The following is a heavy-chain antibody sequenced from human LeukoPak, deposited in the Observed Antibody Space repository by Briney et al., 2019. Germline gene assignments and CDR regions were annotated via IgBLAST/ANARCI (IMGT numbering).Heavy chain of an antibody. CDR3: ARDARGWSGFDY. CDR1: GGSISSYY. D-gene: IGHD3-3*01. Sequence: PSETLSLTCSVSGGSISSYYWSWIRQPAGKGREWIGRIYTTGNTDYNPSLKSRVTMSEDTSKNQFSLNLSSVTAADTAVYYCARDARGWSGFDYWGQGTLVTVSS. V-gene: IGHV4-4*07. J-gene: IGHJ4*02. CDR2: IYTTGNT.